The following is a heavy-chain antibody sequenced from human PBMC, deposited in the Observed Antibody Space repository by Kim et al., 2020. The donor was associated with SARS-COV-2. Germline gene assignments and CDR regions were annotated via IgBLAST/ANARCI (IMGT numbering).Heavy chain of an antibody. V-gene: IGHV4-31*02. D-gene: IGHD4-17*01. Sequence: SRVTISVDTSKNQFSLKLSSVTAADTAVYYCAREVNGDYILIGDYGMDVWGQGTTVTVSS. J-gene: IGHJ6*02. CDR3: AREVNGDYILIGDYGMDV.